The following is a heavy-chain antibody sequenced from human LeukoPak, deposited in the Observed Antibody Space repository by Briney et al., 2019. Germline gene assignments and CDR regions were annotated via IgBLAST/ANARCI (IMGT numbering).Heavy chain of an antibody. V-gene: IGHV3-21*01. CDR2: ISSSSSHI. J-gene: IGHJ4*02. CDR3: ARDLQGYDSSGHYLYFDY. CDR1: GFTFSTYT. D-gene: IGHD3-22*01. Sequence: GGSLRLSCAASGFTFSTYTMNWVRQAPGKGLEWVSSISSSSSHIYYADSVKGRFTVSRDNAKKSLYLQMNSLRAEDTAVYYCARDLQGYDSSGHYLYFDYWGQGTLVTVSS.